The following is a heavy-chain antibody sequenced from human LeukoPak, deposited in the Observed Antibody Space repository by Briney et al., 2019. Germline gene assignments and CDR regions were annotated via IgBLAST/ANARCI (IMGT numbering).Heavy chain of an antibody. CDR2: ISGSGGST. CDR1: GFTFSSYA. CDR3: ARDGPGYSFDY. V-gene: IGHV3-23*01. D-gene: IGHD5-18*01. J-gene: IGHJ4*02. Sequence: PGGSLRLSCAASGFTFSSYAMSWVRQAPGKGLEWVSAISGSGGSTYYADSVKGRFTISRDNARNSLYLQVDSLRAEDTAVFYCARDGPGYSFDYWGQGTLVTVSS.